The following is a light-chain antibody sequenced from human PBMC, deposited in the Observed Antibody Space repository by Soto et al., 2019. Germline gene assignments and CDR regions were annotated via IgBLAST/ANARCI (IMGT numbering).Light chain of an antibody. Sequence: QSALTQPASVSGSPGQSITISCTGTSSDVGGYNYVSWYQHHPGKSPKLMIYEVSDRPSGVSNRFSGSKSGNTASLTISGLQAEDEADYYCSSYTGSSTLDVVFGGGTKLTVL. J-gene: IGLJ2*01. CDR2: EVS. V-gene: IGLV2-14*01. CDR3: SSYTGSSTLDVV. CDR1: SSDVGGYNY.